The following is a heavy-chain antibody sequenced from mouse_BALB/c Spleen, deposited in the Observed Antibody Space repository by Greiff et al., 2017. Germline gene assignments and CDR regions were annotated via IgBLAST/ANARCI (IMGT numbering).Heavy chain of an antibody. J-gene: IGHJ4*01. D-gene: IGHD4-1*01. V-gene: IGHV2-5-1*01. CDR2: IWRGGST. CDR1: GFSLTSYG. CDR3: APHGTWYAMDY. Sequence: QVQLQQSGPSLVQPSQSLSITCTVSGFSLTSYGVHWVRQSPGKGLEWLGVIWRGGSTDYNAAVMSRLSITKDNSKSQVFFKMNSLQADDTAIYYCAPHGTWYAMDYWGQGTSVTVSS.